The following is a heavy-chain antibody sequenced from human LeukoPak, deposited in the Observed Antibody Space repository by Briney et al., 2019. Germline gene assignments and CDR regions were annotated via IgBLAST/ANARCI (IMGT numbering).Heavy chain of an antibody. CDR3: ARGGAGNCGGACYLNWFDP. Sequence: SETLSLTCTVXXGXXXXXXXXXXXXXXXXXXXXIXXXXXXGXTKXNPSXKSRVTISVXTXKNQFSLKLNSVTAADTAVYYCARGGAGNCGGACYLNWFDPWGQGTLVTVSS. CDR1: XGXXXXXX. J-gene: IGHJ5*02. V-gene: IGHV4-59*01. D-gene: IGHD2-21*02. CDR2: XXXXGXT.